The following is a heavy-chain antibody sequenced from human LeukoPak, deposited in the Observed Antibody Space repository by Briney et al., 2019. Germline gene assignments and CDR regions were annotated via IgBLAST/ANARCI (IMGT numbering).Heavy chain of an antibody. CDR3: ARGHYYDTSGDY. CDR1: GASVSSHY. Sequence: SETLSLTCTVPGASVSSHYWSWIRQPPGKGLEWIGYIDYSGSTNYNPSLKSRVTISVDTSKNQFSLNLSSVTAADTAVYYCARGHYYDTSGDYWGQGTLVTVSS. CDR2: IDYSGST. D-gene: IGHD3-22*01. J-gene: IGHJ4*02. V-gene: IGHV4-59*02.